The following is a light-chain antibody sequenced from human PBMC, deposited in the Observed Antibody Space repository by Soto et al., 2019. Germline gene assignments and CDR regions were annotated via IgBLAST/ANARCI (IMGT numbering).Light chain of an antibody. Sequence: DIQMTQSPSSLSASVGDRVTITCRASQSISSYLNWYQQKPGKAPKVLIYAASSLQSGVPSRFSVSGSGTDFTLTISSLQPEDFATYYCQQSYSTPFTFGPGTKVDIK. CDR2: AAS. CDR1: QSISSY. CDR3: QQSYSTPFT. J-gene: IGKJ3*01. V-gene: IGKV1-39*01.